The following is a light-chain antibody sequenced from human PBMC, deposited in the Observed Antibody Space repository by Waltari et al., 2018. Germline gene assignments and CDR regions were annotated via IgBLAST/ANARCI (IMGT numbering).Light chain of an antibody. V-gene: IGLV2-8*01. CDR1: SSDVGAYNS. CDR3: CSYAGRNGYWL. J-gene: IGLJ3*02. CDR2: DVT. Sequence: QSALTQPPSASGSPRQSVTISCAGTSSDVGAYNSVSWYQQHPGKAPKLMIYDVTKRPSGVPDRFSGSKSDNTASLTVSGLQADDEADYYCCSYAGRNGYWLFGGGTKLTVL.